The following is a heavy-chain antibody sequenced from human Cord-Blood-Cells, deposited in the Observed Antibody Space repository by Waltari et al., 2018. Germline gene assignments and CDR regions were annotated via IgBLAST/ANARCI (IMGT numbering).Heavy chain of an antibody. D-gene: IGHD3-22*01. J-gene: IGHJ6*02. Sequence: QVQLQQWGAGLLKPSETLSLTCAVYGGSFSGYYWSWIRPPPGKGLGWIGEINHSGSTNDNPSLKSRVTISVDTSKNQFSLKLSSVTAADTAVYYCARGVTITMIVVVIHYGMDVWGQGTTVTVSS. CDR3: ARGVTITMIVVVIHYGMDV. CDR2: INHSGST. CDR1: GGSFSGYY. V-gene: IGHV4-34*01.